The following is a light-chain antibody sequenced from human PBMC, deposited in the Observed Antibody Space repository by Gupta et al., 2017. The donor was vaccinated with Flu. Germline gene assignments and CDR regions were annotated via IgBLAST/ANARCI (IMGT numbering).Light chain of an antibody. CDR2: AAS. Sequence: DIQMTQSPSSLSASVGDRVTITCRASQRVTNFLNWYQQKPGTAPKLLIYAASTLQCGIPSRFSGSGSGTDFTLTISRLQPEDFATYYCQQCDSSPLTFGRGTTVDIK. J-gene: IGKJ1*01. V-gene: IGKV1-39*01. CDR1: QRVTNF. CDR3: QQCDSSPLT.